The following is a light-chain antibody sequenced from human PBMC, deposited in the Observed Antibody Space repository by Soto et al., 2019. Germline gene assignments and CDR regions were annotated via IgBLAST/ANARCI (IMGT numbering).Light chain of an antibody. J-gene: IGLJ3*02. Sequence: QSALTQPASVSGSPGQSITISCTGTSSDVGLYNYVSWYQQHPGKAPKVMIYEVSNRPSGVSNRFSGSKSGNTASLTISGLQAEGEGDYYCSSYASNSIRLFGGGTKVTVL. CDR2: EVS. CDR1: SSDVGLYNY. CDR3: SSYASNSIRL. V-gene: IGLV2-14*01.